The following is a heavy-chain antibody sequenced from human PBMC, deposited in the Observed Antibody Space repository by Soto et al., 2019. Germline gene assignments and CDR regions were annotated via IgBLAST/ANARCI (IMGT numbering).Heavy chain of an antibody. CDR1: GGTFSSYT. D-gene: IGHD1-26*01. J-gene: IGHJ4*02. V-gene: IGHV1-69*08. CDR2: IIPILGIA. CDR3: ARDGGSYSLGTDY. Sequence: QVQLVQSGAEVKKPGSSVKVSCKASGGTFSSYTISWVRQAPGQGLEWMGRIIPILGIANYAQKFQGRVTITADKSTSTAYMELSSLRSEDTAVYYCARDGGSYSLGTDYWGQGTLVTVSS.